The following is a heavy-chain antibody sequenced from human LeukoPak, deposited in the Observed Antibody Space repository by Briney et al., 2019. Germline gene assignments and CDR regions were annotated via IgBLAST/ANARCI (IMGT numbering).Heavy chain of an antibody. V-gene: IGHV3-23*01. CDR2: ISSAART. CDR3: AKRGPGSPESGKYYFDY. Sequence: PGGSLRLSCAASGFTFSTYGMTWVRQAPGRGLGWVSAISSAARTFYADSVKGRFTISRDNSKNTLSLQMNSLRAKDTAVYYCAKRGPGSPESGKYYFDYWGQGTLVTVSS. D-gene: IGHD3-10*01. J-gene: IGHJ4*02. CDR1: GFTFSTYG.